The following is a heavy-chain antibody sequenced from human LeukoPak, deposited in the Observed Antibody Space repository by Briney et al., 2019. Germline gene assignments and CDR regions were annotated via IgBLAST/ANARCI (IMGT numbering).Heavy chain of an antibody. Sequence: GGSLRLSCAASGFTFSDYYMSWIRQAPGKGLEWISYISASGRDTYYADSVKGRFTTSRDNAKNSLYLQMNSLRAEDTAVYYCARVGLIAAAGTPDYWGQGTLVTVSS. CDR1: GFTFSDYY. V-gene: IGHV3-11*06. CDR3: ARVGLIAAAGTPDY. CDR2: ISASGRDT. D-gene: IGHD6-13*01. J-gene: IGHJ4*02.